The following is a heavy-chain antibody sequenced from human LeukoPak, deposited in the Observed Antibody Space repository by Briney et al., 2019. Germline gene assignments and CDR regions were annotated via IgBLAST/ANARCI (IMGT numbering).Heavy chain of an antibody. J-gene: IGHJ4*02. CDR3: ARGYYYDSSGYFAY. CDR1: GGTFSSYA. CDR2: IIPIFGTA. Sequence: SVKVSCEDSGGTFSSYAISWLRQAPGQGLEWMGGIIPIFGTANYAQKFQGRVTITTDESTSTAYMELSSLRSEDTAVYYCARGYYYDSSGYFAYWGQGTLVTVSS. D-gene: IGHD3-22*01. V-gene: IGHV1-69*05.